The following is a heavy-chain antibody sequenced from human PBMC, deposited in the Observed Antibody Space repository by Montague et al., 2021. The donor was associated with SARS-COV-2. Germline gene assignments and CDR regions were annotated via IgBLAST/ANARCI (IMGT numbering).Heavy chain of an antibody. D-gene: IGHD3-10*01. CDR1: GGSFSTYS. Sequence: SETLSLTCAAHGGSFSTYSWNWIRQPPGKGLEWIGEIHHGGSTNYNPSLKSRVTISADTSKNQFSLKLTSVAAADTAVYYCARLGDGVEPSPILWVGPYYSYYYMDFWGKGTTVTVSS. J-gene: IGHJ6*03. CDR2: IHHGGST. CDR3: ARLGDGVEPSPILWVGPYYSYYYMDF. V-gene: IGHV4-34*01.